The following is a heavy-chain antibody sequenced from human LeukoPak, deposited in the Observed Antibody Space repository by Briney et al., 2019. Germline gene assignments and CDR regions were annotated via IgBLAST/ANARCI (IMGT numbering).Heavy chain of an antibody. CDR3: ARSRRYCSGAGCYFYFDY. CDR1: GGSISSYY. V-gene: IGHV4-59*01. CDR2: IYYSGST. Sequence: SETLSLTCTVSGGSISSYYWSWIRQPPGKGLEWIGYIYYSGSTSYNPSLKSRVTISVDTSKNQFPLKLSSVTAADTAVYYCARSRRYCSGAGCYFYFDYWGQGTLVTVSS. J-gene: IGHJ4*02. D-gene: IGHD2-15*01.